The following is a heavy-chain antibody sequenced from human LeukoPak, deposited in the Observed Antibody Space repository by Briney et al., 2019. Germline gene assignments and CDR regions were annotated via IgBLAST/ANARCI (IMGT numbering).Heavy chain of an antibody. D-gene: IGHD3-16*02. Sequence: GGSMRLSCAASGLTFSSYAMSWVRQAPGEGLEWVSAISGSGDSTYYEDSVKGRFTISRDNSRNTLYLQMNSLRAEDTALYYCAKEARRDYVWGSYRFDYWGQGTLVTVSS. CDR3: AKEARRDYVWGSYRFDY. CDR1: GLTFSSYA. J-gene: IGHJ4*02. CDR2: ISGSGDST. V-gene: IGHV3-23*01.